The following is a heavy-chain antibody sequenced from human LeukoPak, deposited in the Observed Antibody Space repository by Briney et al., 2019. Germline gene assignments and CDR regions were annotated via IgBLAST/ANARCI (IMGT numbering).Heavy chain of an antibody. CDR2: IYYSGRT. D-gene: IGHD3-22*01. CDR3: ARRRYYDSSGYLE. V-gene: IGHV4-39*01. CDR1: GDSVSRSDSY. Sequence: PSETLSLTCTTFGDSVSRSDSYWDWIRQPPGKGLEWIGTIYYSGRTYYSPSLKSRVTLSIDMSNNQFSLILSSVTAADTALYFCARRRYYDSSGYLEWGQGTLATVSS. J-gene: IGHJ1*01.